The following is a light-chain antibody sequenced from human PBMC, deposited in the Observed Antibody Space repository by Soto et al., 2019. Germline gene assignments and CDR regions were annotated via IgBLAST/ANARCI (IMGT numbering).Light chain of an antibody. Sequence: QSALTQPASVSGSPGQSITISCTGTSSDVGVFNYVSWYQQHPGRVPRLLIYEVTHRPSGVSDRFSGSKSGNTASLTISRFRPEDESTYFCISYATSSTWVFGGGTKVTVL. CDR3: ISYATSSTWV. J-gene: IGLJ3*02. CDR2: EVT. V-gene: IGLV2-14*03. CDR1: SSDVGVFNY.